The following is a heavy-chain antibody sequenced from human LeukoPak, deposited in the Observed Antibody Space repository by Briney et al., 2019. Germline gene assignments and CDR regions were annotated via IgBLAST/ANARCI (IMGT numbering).Heavy chain of an antibody. J-gene: IGHJ6*02. CDR2: ISSNGGST. CDR1: GFTFSSYA. Sequence: GGSLRLSCAASGFTFSSYAMHWVRQAPGKGLEYVSAISSNGGSTYYANSVKGRFTISRDNSKNTLYLQMGSLRAEDMAVYYCARDLVITFGGVIVKLGYYGMDVWGQGTTVTVSS. D-gene: IGHD3-16*02. V-gene: IGHV3-64*01. CDR3: ARDLVITFGGVIVKLGYYGMDV.